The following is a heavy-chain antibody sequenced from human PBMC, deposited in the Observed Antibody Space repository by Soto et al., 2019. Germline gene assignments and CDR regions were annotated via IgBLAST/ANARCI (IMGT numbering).Heavy chain of an antibody. CDR1: GGTFSSYA. Sequence: SVKVSCKASGGTFSSYAISWVRQAPGQGLEWMGGIIPIFGTANYAQKFQGRVTITADESTSTAYMELSSLRSEDTAVYYCASHYYESGYYYYGMDVWGQGTTVTSP. D-gene: IGHD3-22*01. J-gene: IGHJ6*02. CDR2: IIPIFGTA. CDR3: ASHYYESGYYYYGMDV. V-gene: IGHV1-69*13.